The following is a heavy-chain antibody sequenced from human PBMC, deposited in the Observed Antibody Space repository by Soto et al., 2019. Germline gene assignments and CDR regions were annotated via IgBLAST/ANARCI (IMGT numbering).Heavy chain of an antibody. CDR1: GYSFTNYW. V-gene: IGHV5-51*01. CDR2: IYPGDSET. D-gene: IGHD6-19*01. J-gene: IGHJ5*02. Sequence: GESLKISCKGSGYSFTNYWIAWVRQMPGKGLEWMGIIYPGDSETRYSPSFQGQVTISADKSISTAYLQWSSLKASDTAIYYCARPISMAGTDWFDPWGQGTLVTVSS. CDR3: ARPISMAGTDWFDP.